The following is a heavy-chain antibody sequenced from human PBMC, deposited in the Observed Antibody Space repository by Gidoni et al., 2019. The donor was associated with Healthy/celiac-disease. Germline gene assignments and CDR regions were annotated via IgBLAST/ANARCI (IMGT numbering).Heavy chain of an antibody. CDR2: IIPIFGTA. J-gene: IGHJ4*02. Sequence: QVQLVQSGAEVKKPGSSVKVSCKASGGTFSSYAIRWVRQAPGQGLEWMGGIIPIFGTANYAQKFQGRVTITADESTSTADMELSSLRSEDTAVYYCARVLTGDTGGYFDYWGQGTLVTVSS. D-gene: IGHD7-27*01. CDR3: ARVLTGDTGGYFDY. V-gene: IGHV1-69*01. CDR1: GGTFSSYA.